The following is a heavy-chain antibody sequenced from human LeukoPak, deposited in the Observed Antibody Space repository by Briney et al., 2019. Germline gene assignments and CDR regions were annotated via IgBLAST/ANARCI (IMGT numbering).Heavy chain of an antibody. CDR1: GFPFSSYS. CDR2: ISSSSYI. J-gene: IGHJ4*02. Sequence: GGSLRLSCAASGFPFSSYSMNWVRQAPGKGLEWVSSISSSSYIYYADSVKGRFTISRDNAKNSLYLQMNSLRAEDTAVYYCARDLANQLDDYWGQGTLVTVSS. V-gene: IGHV3-21*01. D-gene: IGHD2-2*01. CDR3: ARDLANQLDDY.